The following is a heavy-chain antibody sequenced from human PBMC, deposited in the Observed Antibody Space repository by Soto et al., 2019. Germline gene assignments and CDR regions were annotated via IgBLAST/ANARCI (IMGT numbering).Heavy chain of an antibody. CDR3: AKDRVGGTFYTPLGF. Sequence: GGSLRLSCQASGFNFDNYGMHWVRQAPGKGLEWVSVITYDGSFQYYADSVKGRFTISRDNSKNTLFLHLNTLKPEDTAVYHCAKDRVGGTFYTPLGFWGQGTLVTVSS. D-gene: IGHD1-7*01. CDR2: ITYDGSFQ. J-gene: IGHJ4*02. V-gene: IGHV3-30*18. CDR1: GFNFDNYG.